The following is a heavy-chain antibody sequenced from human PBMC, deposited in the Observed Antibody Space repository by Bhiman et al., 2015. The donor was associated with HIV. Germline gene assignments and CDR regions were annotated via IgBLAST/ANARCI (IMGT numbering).Heavy chain of an antibody. J-gene: IGHJ4*02. Sequence: EVQLLESGGGLVQPGGSLRLSCAASGFSFSMCAMSWVRQAPGKGLAWVSGISGSGRDTFYADSVRGRFIISRDNSKDTLYLHLKSLRAEDTAIYYCAKGRGANSLIRYFDSWGQGTLVSVS. CDR1: GFSFSMCA. D-gene: IGHD4/OR15-4a*01. V-gene: IGHV3-23*01. CDR2: ISGSGRDT. CDR3: AKGRGANSLIRYFDS.